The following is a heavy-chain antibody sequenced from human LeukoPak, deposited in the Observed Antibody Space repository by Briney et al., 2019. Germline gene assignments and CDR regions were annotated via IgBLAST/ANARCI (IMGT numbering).Heavy chain of an antibody. CDR1: GGSISSGSYY. CDR3: ATSARWWDYYFDY. CDR2: IYTSGST. D-gene: IGHD2-15*01. V-gene: IGHV4-61*02. J-gene: IGHJ4*02. Sequence: PSETLSLTCTVSGGSISSGSYYWSWIRQPAGKGLEWIGRIYTSGSTNYNPSLKSRVTISVDTSKNQFSLKLSSVTAADTAVYYCATSARWWDYYFDYWGQGTLVTVSS.